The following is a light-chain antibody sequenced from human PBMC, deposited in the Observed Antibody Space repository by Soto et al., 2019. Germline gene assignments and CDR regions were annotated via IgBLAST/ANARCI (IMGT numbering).Light chain of an antibody. J-gene: IGKJ4*01. CDR2: GAS. Sequence: EIVMTQSPAPLFLFSGEKTTLPSRASRSVTSNLAWYQQKLGQAPRLLIYGASTRATGIPARFSGSGSETEFTLTISSLQSEDFAVYYCQQYNNWPLTFGGGTKVDIK. CDR1: RSVTSN. V-gene: IGKV3-15*01. CDR3: QQYNNWPLT.